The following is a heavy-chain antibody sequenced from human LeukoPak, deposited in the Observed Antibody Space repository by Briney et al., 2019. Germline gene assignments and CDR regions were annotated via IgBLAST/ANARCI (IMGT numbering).Heavy chain of an antibody. V-gene: IGHV4-34*01. D-gene: IGHD6-13*01. J-gene: IGHJ4*02. CDR2: VYYSGST. Sequence: PSETLSLTCAVYGGSFSGYYWSWIRQPPGKGLEWIGSVYYSGSTYYNPSLKSRVTISVDTSKNQFSLKLSSVTAADTAVYYCARVQAGMLDYWGQGTLVTVSS. CDR1: GGSFSGYY. CDR3: ARVQAGMLDY.